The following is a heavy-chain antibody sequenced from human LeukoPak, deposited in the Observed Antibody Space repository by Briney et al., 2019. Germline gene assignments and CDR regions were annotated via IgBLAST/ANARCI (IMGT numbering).Heavy chain of an antibody. CDR1: GYTFTSYG. Sequence: AASVKVSCKASGYTFTSYGISWVRQAPGQGLEWMGWISAYNGNTNYAQKFQGRVTITADESTSTAYMELSSLRSEDTAVYYCAREGSGYDPFDYWGQGTLVTVSS. CDR2: ISAYNGNT. D-gene: IGHD5-12*01. V-gene: IGHV1-18*01. CDR3: AREGSGYDPFDY. J-gene: IGHJ4*02.